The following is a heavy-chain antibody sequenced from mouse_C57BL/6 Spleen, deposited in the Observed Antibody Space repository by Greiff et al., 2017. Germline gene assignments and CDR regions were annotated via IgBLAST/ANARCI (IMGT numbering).Heavy chain of an antibody. CDR1: GYTFTDYE. V-gene: IGHV1-15*01. D-gene: IGHD2-3*01. Sequence: VQLQQSGAELVRPGASVTLSCKASGYTFTDYEMHWVKQTPVHGLEWIGAIDPETGGTAYNQKFKGKAILTADKSSSTAYMELRSLTSEDSAVYYCTRDGPYYLDYWGQGTTLTVSS. J-gene: IGHJ2*01. CDR2: IDPETGGT. CDR3: TRDGPYYLDY.